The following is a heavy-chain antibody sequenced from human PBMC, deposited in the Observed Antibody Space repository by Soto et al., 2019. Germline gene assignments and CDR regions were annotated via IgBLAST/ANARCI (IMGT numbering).Heavy chain of an antibody. V-gene: IGHV3-30*18. J-gene: IGHJ6*02. Sequence: QVQLVESGGGVVQPGRSLRLSCAASGFTFSSYGMHWVRQAPGKGLEWVAVISDDGSNKYYADSVKGRFTISRDNSKNSLYLQMNNLRDDDTALDYCAKDRRPNYYYGMAVWGQGTTVTVSS. CDR3: AKDRRPNYYYGMAV. CDR1: GFTFSSYG. D-gene: IGHD6-25*01. CDR2: ISDDGSNK.